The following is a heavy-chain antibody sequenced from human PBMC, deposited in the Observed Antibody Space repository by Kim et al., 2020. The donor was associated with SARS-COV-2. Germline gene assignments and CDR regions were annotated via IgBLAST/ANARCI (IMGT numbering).Heavy chain of an antibody. D-gene: IGHD6-13*01. CDR1: GYTFTSYG. CDR3: ARDRGVRSIAAAVVPGY. J-gene: IGHJ4*02. Sequence: ASVKVSCKASGYTFTSYGISWVRQAPGQGLEWMGWISAYNGNTNYAQKLQGRVTMTTDTSTSTAYMELRSLRSDDTAVYYCARDRGVRSIAAAVVPGYWGQGTLVTVSS. CDR2: ISAYNGNT. V-gene: IGHV1-18*01.